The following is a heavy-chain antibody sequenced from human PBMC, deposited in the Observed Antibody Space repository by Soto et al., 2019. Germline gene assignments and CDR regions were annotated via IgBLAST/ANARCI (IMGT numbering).Heavy chain of an antibody. CDR3: ARFHDSSGYFDY. D-gene: IGHD3-22*01. CDR1: GYTFTSYA. Sequence: ASVKVSCKASGYTFTSYAMHWVRQAPGQRLEWMGWINAGNGNTKYSQKFQGRVTITRDTSASTAYMELSSLRSEDTAVYYCARFHDSSGYFDYWGQGTLVTVSS. J-gene: IGHJ4*02. CDR2: INAGNGNT. V-gene: IGHV1-3*01.